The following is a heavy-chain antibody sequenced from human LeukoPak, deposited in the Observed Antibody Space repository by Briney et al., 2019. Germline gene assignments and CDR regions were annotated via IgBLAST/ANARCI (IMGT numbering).Heavy chain of an antibody. CDR1: GGYFSGYY. CDR2: INHSGST. Sequence: SETLSLTCAVYGGYFSGYYWSWIRRPPGKGLEWIGEINHSGSTNYNPSLKSRVTISVGTSKNQFSLKLSSVTAADTAVYYCARGMVRGVMNYWGQGTLVTVSS. CDR3: ARGMVRGVMNY. D-gene: IGHD3-10*01. J-gene: IGHJ4*02. V-gene: IGHV4-34*01.